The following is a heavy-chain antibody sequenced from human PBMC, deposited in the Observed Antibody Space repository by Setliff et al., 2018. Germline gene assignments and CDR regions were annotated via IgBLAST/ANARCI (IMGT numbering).Heavy chain of an antibody. CDR2: ISYNSGSI. Sequence: GGSLRLSCAPSGFTFDDHAMHWVRQAPGKGLEWVSGISYNSGSIGYGDSVKGRFTISRDSAKTSLYLQMNSLRAEDTALYYCAKGTHHEFWSGPPMDVWGKGTTVTVSS. D-gene: IGHD3-3*01. V-gene: IGHV3-9*01. J-gene: IGHJ6*03. CDR1: GFTFDDHA. CDR3: AKGTHHEFWSGPPMDV.